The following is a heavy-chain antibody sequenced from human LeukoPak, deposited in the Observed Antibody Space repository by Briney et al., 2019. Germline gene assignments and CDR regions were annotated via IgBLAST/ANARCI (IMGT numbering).Heavy chain of an antibody. V-gene: IGHV1-2*02. CDR1: GYTFTSYY. CDR2: INPNSGGT. Sequence: ASVKVSCKASGYTFTSYYMHWVRQAPGQGLEWMGWINPNSGGTNYAQKFQGRVTMTRDTSISTAYMELSRLRSDDTAVYYCGRDRANTARAYPFFDYGGQETLVPVS. CDR3: GRDRANTARAYPFFDY. D-gene: IGHD5-18*01. J-gene: IGHJ4*02.